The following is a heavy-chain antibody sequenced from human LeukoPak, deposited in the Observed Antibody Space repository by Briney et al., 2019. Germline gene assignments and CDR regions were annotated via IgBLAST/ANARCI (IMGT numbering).Heavy chain of an antibody. D-gene: IGHD5-18*01. Sequence: GGSLRLSCAASGFTFSSYWMSWVRQAPGKGLEWVANIKQDGSEKYYVDSVKGRFTISRDNAKNSLYLQMNSLRADDMALYYCTKASGYSSGAVDYWGQGTLVTVSS. CDR3: TKASGYSSGAVDY. CDR1: GFTFSSYW. CDR2: IKQDGSEK. J-gene: IGHJ4*02. V-gene: IGHV3-7*03.